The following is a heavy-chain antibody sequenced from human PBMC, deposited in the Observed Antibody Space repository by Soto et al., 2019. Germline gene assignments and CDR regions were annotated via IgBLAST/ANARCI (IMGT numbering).Heavy chain of an antibody. CDR1: GGSISSYY. CDR2: IYTGGST. CDR3: ARGNCSSPNCYSFSGYYGMDV. J-gene: IGHJ6*02. V-gene: IGHV4-4*07. D-gene: IGHD2-2*01. Sequence: ASETLSLTCTVSGGSISSYYWSWIRQPAGKGLEWIGRIYTGGSTNYNPSLKSRVTMSLDTSKNQFSLKLTSVTAADTALYYCARGNCSSPNCYSFSGYYGMDVWGQGTTVTVSS.